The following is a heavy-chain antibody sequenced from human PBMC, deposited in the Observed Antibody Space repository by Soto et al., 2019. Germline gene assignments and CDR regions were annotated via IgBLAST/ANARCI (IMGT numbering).Heavy chain of an antibody. CDR1: GGCINDYY. D-gene: IGHD6-6*01. J-gene: IGHJ4*01. V-gene: IGHV4-59*01. CDR3: VAGPVRAKSAY. CDR2: GLRPDYT. Sequence: PSETVSLTCTVSGGCINDYYWSWTRQPPGKGLEWIAYGLRPDYTGYNPSLRNRVTISSDTSKNQFSLRLISVTAADTAVYYCVAGPVRAKSAYWGQGTLVTVSS.